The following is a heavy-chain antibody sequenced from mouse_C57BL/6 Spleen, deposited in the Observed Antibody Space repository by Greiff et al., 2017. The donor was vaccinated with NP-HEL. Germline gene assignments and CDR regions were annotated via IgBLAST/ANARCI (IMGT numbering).Heavy chain of an antibody. J-gene: IGHJ3*01. CDR1: GFTFSSYA. Sequence: EVKLMESGGGLVKPGGSLKLSCAASGFTFSSYAMSWVRQTPEKRLEWVATISDGGSYTYYPDNVKGRSTISRDNAYNNLYLQMSHLKSEDTAVYYCARDERYSYGSSPRFAYWGQGTLVTVSA. D-gene: IGHD1-1*01. V-gene: IGHV5-4*01. CDR3: ARDERYSYGSSPRFAY. CDR2: ISDGGSYT.